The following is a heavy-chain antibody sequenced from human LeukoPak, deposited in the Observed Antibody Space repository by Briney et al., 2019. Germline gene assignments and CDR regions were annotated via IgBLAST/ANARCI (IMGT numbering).Heavy chain of an antibody. J-gene: IGHJ4*02. CDR2: ISWNSGSI. D-gene: IGHD3-3*01. CDR1: GFTLDDYA. Sequence: GGSLRLSCAASGFTLDDYAMHWVRQAPGKGLEWVSGISWNSGSIGYADSVKGRFTISRDNAKNSLYLQMNSLRAEDMALYYCARGGVVTVATDYWGQGTLVTVSS. V-gene: IGHV3-9*03. CDR3: ARGGVVTVATDY.